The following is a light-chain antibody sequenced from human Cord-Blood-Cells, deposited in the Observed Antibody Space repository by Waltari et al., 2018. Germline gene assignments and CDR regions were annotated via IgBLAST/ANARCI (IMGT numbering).Light chain of an antibody. Sequence: DIQMTQSPSSLSASVGDRVTITCQASQDISNYLNCYQQKPGKAPKLLIYDASNLETGVPSRFSGSGSGTDFTFTISSLQPEDIATYYCQQYDNLLPLTFGGGTKVEIK. CDR3: QQYDNLLPLT. CDR1: QDISNY. V-gene: IGKV1-33*01. J-gene: IGKJ4*01. CDR2: DAS.